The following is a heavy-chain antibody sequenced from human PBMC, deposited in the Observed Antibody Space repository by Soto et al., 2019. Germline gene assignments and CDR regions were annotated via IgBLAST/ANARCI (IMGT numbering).Heavy chain of an antibody. Sequence: QVQLVESGGGVVQPGRSLRLSCAASGFTFSSYVMHWVRQAPGKGLEWVAVISYDGSNKYFADSVKGPFTISRDNSKNALYLQMISLRAEDRAVYYRAREGRIHGALVYWGQGTLVTVSS. CDR2: ISYDGSNK. CDR3: AREGRIHGALVY. J-gene: IGHJ4*02. V-gene: IGHV3-30-3*01. CDR1: GFTFSSYV. D-gene: IGHD2-15*01.